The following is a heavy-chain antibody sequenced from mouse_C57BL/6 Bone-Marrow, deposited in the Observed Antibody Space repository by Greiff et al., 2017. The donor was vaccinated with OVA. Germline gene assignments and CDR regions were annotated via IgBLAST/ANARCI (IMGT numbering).Heavy chain of an antibody. CDR1: GYTFTGYW. D-gene: IGHD2-4*01. Sequence: VKLQESGAELMKPGASVKLSCKATGYTFTGYWIEWVKQRPGHGLEWVGEILPGSGSTNYNEKFKGKATFTADTSSNTAYMQLSSLTTEDSAIYYCARSSVDYDPYYYAMDYWGQGTSVTVSS. CDR3: ARSSVDYDPYYYAMDY. J-gene: IGHJ4*01. CDR2: ILPGSGST. V-gene: IGHV1-9*01.